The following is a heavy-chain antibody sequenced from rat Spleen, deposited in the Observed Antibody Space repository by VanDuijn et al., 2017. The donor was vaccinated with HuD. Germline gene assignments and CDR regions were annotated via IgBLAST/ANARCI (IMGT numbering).Heavy chain of an antibody. J-gene: IGHJ3*01. CDR1: GFTFSIYG. CDR2: ISTRGGST. CDR3: ATHGGGYGWFAY. Sequence: EVQLVESGGGLVQPGRSLKLSCAASGFTFSIYGMAWVRQTPTKGLEWVAYISTRGGSTYYRDSVKGRFTISRDNAKNTLYLQMDSLRSEDTATYYCATHGGGYGWFAYWGQGTLVTVSS. D-gene: IGHD1-11*01. V-gene: IGHV5S13*01.